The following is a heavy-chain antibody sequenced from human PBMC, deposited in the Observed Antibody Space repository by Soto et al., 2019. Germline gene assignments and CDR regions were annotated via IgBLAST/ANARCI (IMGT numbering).Heavy chain of an antibody. V-gene: IGHV4-39*01. CDR1: GDSISSGRFH. CDR3: ARRSYYGSGSIFDY. D-gene: IGHD3-10*01. J-gene: IGHJ4*02. CDR2: IYYSGST. Sequence: PSETLSLTCSVSGDSISSGRFHWGWIRQPPGKGLEWIGNIYYSGSTNYNPSLKSRVTISVDTSKNQFSLKVSSVTAADTAVYYCARRSYYGSGSIFDYWGQGTQVTVSS.